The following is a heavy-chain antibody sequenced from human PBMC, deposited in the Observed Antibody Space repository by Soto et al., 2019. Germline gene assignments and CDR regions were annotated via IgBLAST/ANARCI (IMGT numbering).Heavy chain of an antibody. D-gene: IGHD3-10*01. CDR1: GFTFSSYA. J-gene: IGHJ6*02. Sequence: GGSLRLSCAASGFTFSSYAMSWVRQAPGKGLEWVSAISGSGGSTYYADSVKGRFTISRDNSKNTLYLQMNSLRAEDTAVYYCAREYRGYWFGELLRPYYYGMDVWGQGTTVTVSS. V-gene: IGHV3-23*01. CDR3: AREYRGYWFGELLRPYYYGMDV. CDR2: ISGSGGST.